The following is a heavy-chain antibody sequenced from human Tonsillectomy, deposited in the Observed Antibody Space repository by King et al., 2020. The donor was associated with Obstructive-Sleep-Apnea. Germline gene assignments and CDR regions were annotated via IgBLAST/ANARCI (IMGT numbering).Heavy chain of an antibody. Sequence: VQLVESGGGLVQPGRSLRLSCIGSGFTFGDYAMSWFRQAPGKGLEWVGFVRSKPYGGTTDYAASVKGIFAISRDDSKSIAYLQMDSLKTEDTALYYCSRDGSYGSGSLTNWFDPWGQGTLVTVS. CDR2: VRSKPYGGTT. V-gene: IGHV3-49*03. D-gene: IGHD3-10*01. J-gene: IGHJ5*02. CDR1: GFTFGDYA. CDR3: SRDGSYGSGSLTNWFDP.